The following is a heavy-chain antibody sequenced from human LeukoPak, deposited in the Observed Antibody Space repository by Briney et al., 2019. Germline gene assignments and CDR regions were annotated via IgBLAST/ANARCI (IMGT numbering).Heavy chain of an antibody. CDR1: GFTFSDYY. V-gene: IGHV3-11*04. D-gene: IGHD1-26*01. CDR3: AKESGSYGLDAFDI. J-gene: IGHJ3*02. CDR2: ISSSGSTI. Sequence: KPGGSLRLSCAASGFTFSDYYMSWIRQAPGKGLEWVSYISSSGSTIYYADSVKGRFTISGDNAKNSLYLQMNSLRAEDTAVYYCAKESGSYGLDAFDIWGQGTMVTVSS.